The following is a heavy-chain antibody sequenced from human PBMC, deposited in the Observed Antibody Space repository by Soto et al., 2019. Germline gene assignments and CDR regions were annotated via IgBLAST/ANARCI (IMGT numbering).Heavy chain of an antibody. J-gene: IGHJ4*02. D-gene: IGHD3-9*01. V-gene: IGHV3-53*04. CDR2: IYSGGST. Sequence: PGGSLRLSCAASGFTVSSNYMSWVRQAPGKGLEWVSVIYSGGSTYYADSVKGRFTISRHNSKNTLYLQMNSLRAEDTAVYYCARAPKGEYDILTGYYSTYFDYWGQGTLVTVSS. CDR3: ARAPKGEYDILTGYYSTYFDY. CDR1: GFTVSSNY.